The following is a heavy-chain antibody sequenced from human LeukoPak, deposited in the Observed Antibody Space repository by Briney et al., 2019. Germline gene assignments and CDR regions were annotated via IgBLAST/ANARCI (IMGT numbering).Heavy chain of an antibody. CDR2: ISYDGSNK. Sequence: GGSLRLSCAASGFTFSSYGMHWVRQAPGKGLEWVAVISYDGSNKYYADSVKGRFTISRDNSKNTLYLQMNSLRAEDTAVYYCARDGNPRSYYYYYGMDVWGQGTTVTVSS. D-gene: IGHD2-15*01. CDR1: GFTFSSYG. J-gene: IGHJ6*02. CDR3: ARDGNPRSYYYYYGMDV. V-gene: IGHV3-30*03.